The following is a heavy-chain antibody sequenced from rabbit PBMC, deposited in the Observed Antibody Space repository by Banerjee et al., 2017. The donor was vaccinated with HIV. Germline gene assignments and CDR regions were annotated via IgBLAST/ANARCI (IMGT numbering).Heavy chain of an antibody. CDR3: VSQPGYAGYGYAGAIYL. D-gene: IGHD6-1*01. Sequence: QQQLVESGGGLVKPGASLTLTCKASGLDFSSSYWICWVRQAPGRRPEWIACIGTSSGSAYYASWAKGRFTISKTSSTTVTLQMTSLTAADTATYFCVSQPGYAGYGYAGAIYLWGPGTLVTVS. CDR1: GLDFSSSYW. J-gene: IGHJ4*01. V-gene: IGHV1S45*01. CDR2: IGTSSGSA.